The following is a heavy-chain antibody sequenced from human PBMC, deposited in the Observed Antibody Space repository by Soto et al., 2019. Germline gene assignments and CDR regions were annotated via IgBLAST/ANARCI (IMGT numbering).Heavy chain of an antibody. CDR3: ATHCSGGSCDSWGPGPFDY. Sequence: QVQLVQSGAEVKKPGSSVKVSCKASGGTFSSYSISWVRQAPGQGLAWMGGIIPIYGTANYAQKFQGRVTMTADKSTSSAYRELSRLRSEDTAVYYCATHCSGGSCDSWGPGPFDYWGQGTLVTVSS. CDR1: GGTFSSYS. V-gene: IGHV1-69*06. D-gene: IGHD2-15*01. CDR2: IIPIYGTA. J-gene: IGHJ4*02.